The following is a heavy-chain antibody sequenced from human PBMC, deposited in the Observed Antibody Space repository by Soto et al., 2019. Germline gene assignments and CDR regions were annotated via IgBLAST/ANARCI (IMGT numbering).Heavy chain of an antibody. CDR1: GFTFNKYW. CDR2: IKQDGSEK. V-gene: IGHV3-7*01. J-gene: IGHJ3*02. CDR3: VRVFPLYFDAFDI. D-gene: IGHD2-8*01. Sequence: EVQLVESGGGLVQPGGSLRLSCATSGFTFNKYWMSWVRQAPGKGLEWVANIKQDGSEKFYVDSVKGRFTTSRDNADNSLYLQMNSLRAEDTALYYCVRVFPLYFDAFDIWGQGTMVTVSA.